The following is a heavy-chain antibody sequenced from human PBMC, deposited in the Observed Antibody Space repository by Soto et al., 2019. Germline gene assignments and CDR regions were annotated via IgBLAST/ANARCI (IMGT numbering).Heavy chain of an antibody. D-gene: IGHD1-1*01. V-gene: IGHV3-30*18. CDR3: ANDRLEERSFFYFYALDV. Sequence: QVQLVESGGGVVQPGRSLRLSCEASGFPFSTYGMHWVRQAPGKGLEWVAVISYDGNNKYYADSVKGRFTISRDNSKNTLSLQVNSLRADDTAVYHCANDRLEERSFFYFYALDVWGQGTTVIVSS. CDR2: ISYDGNNK. J-gene: IGHJ6*02. CDR1: GFPFSTYG.